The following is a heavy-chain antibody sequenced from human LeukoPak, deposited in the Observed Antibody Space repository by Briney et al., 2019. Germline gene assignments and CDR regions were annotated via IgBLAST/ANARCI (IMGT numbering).Heavy chain of an antibody. CDR1: GFTFSSYS. Sequence: GGSLRHSRAASGFTFSSYSMNWVRQAPGKGLEWVSSIISSSSYIYYADSVKGRFTISRDNAKNSLYLQMNSLRAEDTAVYYCARESRIQLGLRGNGMDVWGQGTTVTVSS. CDR2: IISSSSYI. V-gene: IGHV3-21*01. CDR3: ARESRIQLGLRGNGMDV. J-gene: IGHJ6*02. D-gene: IGHD5-18*01.